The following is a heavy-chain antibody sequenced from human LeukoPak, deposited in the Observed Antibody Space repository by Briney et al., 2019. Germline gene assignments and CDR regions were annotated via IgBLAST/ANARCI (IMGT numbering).Heavy chain of an antibody. CDR3: ATGYSSGSGGTCFDY. CDR2: INAGNGNT. V-gene: IGHV1-3*03. CDR1: GYTFTSYA. D-gene: IGHD6-19*01. Sequence: GASVKVSCKASGYTFTSYAMHWVRQAPGQRLEWMGWINAGNGNTKYSQEFQGRVTITRDTSASTAYMELSSLRSEDTAVYYCATGYSSGSGGTCFDYWGQGTLVTVSS. J-gene: IGHJ4*02.